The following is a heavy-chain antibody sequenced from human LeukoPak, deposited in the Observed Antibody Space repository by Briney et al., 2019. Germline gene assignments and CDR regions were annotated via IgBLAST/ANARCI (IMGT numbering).Heavy chain of an antibody. CDR3: ARDSDCSGGSCYFDY. Sequence: SETLSLTCTVSGGSISSYYWSWIRQPPGKGLEWIGYIYYSGSTNYNPSLKSRVTISVDTSKNQFALKLSSVTAADTAVYYCARDSDCSGGSCYFDYWGQGTLVTVSS. CDR1: GGSISSYY. D-gene: IGHD2-15*01. V-gene: IGHV4-59*01. CDR2: IYYSGST. J-gene: IGHJ4*02.